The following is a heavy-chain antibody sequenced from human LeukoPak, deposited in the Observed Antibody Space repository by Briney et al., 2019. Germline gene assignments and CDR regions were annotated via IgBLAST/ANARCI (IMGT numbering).Heavy chain of an antibody. Sequence: SETLSLTCTVSGGSVSDYYWSWIRQSPGKGLEWIGYIYYTGSSSYNPSLRSRVTISADTSKNQFSLKLSSVTAADTAVYYCAKGFRGSGWYGRYYFDYWGQGILVTVSS. CDR1: GGSVSDYY. CDR3: AKGFRGSGWYGRYYFDY. D-gene: IGHD6-19*01. J-gene: IGHJ4*02. V-gene: IGHV4-59*02. CDR2: IYYTGSS.